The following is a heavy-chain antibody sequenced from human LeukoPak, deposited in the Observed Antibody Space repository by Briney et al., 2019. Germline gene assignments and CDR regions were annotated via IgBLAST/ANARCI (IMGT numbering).Heavy chain of an antibody. D-gene: IGHD3-10*01. CDR3: ARDPMAYAFDN. V-gene: IGHV4-61*01. CDR2: IYYSGST. CDR1: GGSISSSSYY. Sequence: PSETLSLTCTVSGGSISSSSYYWGWIRQPPGKGLEWIGYIYYSGSTNYNPSLKSRVTISVDTSKNQFSLKLSSVTAADTAVYYCARDPMAYAFDNWGQGTMVTVSS. J-gene: IGHJ3*02.